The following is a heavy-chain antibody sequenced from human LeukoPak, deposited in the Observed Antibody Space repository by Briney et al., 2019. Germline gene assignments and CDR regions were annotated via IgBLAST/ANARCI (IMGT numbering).Heavy chain of an antibody. D-gene: IGHD6-13*01. CDR2: ISAYNGNT. Sequence: ASVKVSCKASGYTFTSYGISWVRQAPGQGLEWMGWISAYNGNTNYAQKLQGRVTMTTDTSTSTAYMELRSLRSDDTAVYYCERVTAYSSSFLGRDYWGQGTLVTVSS. V-gene: IGHV1-18*01. CDR1: GYTFTSYG. CDR3: ERVTAYSSSFLGRDY. J-gene: IGHJ4*02.